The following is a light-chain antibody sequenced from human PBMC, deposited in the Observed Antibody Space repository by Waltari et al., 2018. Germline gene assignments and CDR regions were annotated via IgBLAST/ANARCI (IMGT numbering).Light chain of an antibody. V-gene: IGKV1-39*01. Sequence: DIQMTQSPSSLSASVGDRVTITCRTSQIINNYLNWFQQKPGKATELLIFDSSSVQGGVPARLRGSGSGTDFTLTISSLQPEDFATYYCQQSYTSPRTFGQGTKV. J-gene: IGKJ1*01. CDR2: DSS. CDR1: QIINNY. CDR3: QQSYTSPRT.